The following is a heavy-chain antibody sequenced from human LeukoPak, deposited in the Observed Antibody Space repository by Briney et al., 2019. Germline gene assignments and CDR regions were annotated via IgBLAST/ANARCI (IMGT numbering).Heavy chain of an antibody. V-gene: IGHV4-34*01. CDR2: INHSGST. D-gene: IGHD3-10*01. Sequence: SETLSLTCAVYGGSFSGYYWSWIRQPPGKGLEWIGEINHSGSTNYNPSLKSRVTISVDTSKNQFSLKLSSVTAADTAVYYCARGPGHLWFGESDYWGQGTLVTVSS. J-gene: IGHJ4*02. CDR1: GGSFSGYY. CDR3: ARGPGHLWFGESDY.